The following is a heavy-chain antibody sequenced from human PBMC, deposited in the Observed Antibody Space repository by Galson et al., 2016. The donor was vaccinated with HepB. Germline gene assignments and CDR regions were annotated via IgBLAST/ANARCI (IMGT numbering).Heavy chain of an antibody. V-gene: IGHV3-30-3*02. CDR1: GFTFRNYA. Sequence: SLRLSCAASGFTFRNYALHWVRQAPGKGLEWVAVISSEGSNKYYADSVKGRFTISRDNSKNTLYLQMDNLRADDTAVYYCAKYQGHPVSSYYFDYWGRGALVTVSS. J-gene: IGHJ4*02. D-gene: IGHD3-10*01. CDR3: AKYQGHPVSSYYFDY. CDR2: ISSEGSNK.